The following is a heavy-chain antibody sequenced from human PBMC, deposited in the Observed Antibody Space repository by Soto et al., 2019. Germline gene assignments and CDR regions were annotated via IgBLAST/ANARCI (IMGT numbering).Heavy chain of an antibody. V-gene: IGHV3-66*01. CDR3: ASADSGYHNAFDI. CDR2: IYSGGST. Sequence: GGSLQLSYAGSGFPFIITYMSWVLHAPGKGLEWFSVIYSGGSTYYAVSVMGRFTISRDNSKNTLYLQMDSLRAEDMAVYYCASADSGYHNAFDIWGQGTMVTVS. J-gene: IGHJ3*02. D-gene: IGHD5-12*01. CDR1: GFPFIITY.